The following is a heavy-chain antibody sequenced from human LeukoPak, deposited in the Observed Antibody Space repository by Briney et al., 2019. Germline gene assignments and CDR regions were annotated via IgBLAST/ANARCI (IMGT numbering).Heavy chain of an antibody. CDR3: ARGDGYNFFDY. CDR2: IYSGGST. D-gene: IGHD5-24*01. V-gene: IGHV3-66*01. CDR1: GFTFSNFA. J-gene: IGHJ4*02. Sequence: GGSLRLSCAASGFTFSNFAMSWVRQAPGKGLEWVSVIYSGGSTYYADSVKGRFTISRDNSENTLYLQMKSLRAEDTAVYYCARGDGYNFFDYWGQGTLVTVSS.